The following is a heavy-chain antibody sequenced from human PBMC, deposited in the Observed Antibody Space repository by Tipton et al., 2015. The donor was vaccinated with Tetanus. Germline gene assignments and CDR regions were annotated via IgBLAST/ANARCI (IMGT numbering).Heavy chain of an antibody. CDR3: ARVFHDLGGIEHYYSYYGMDV. Sequence: SLRLSCAASGFTFSSYGMHWVRQAPGKGLEWVAVIWYDGSNKYYADSVKGRFTISRDNSKNTLYLQMNSLRAEDTAVYYCARVFHDLGGIEHYYSYYGMDVWGQGTPVPVSS. J-gene: IGHJ6*02. CDR1: GFTFSSYG. D-gene: IGHD3-10*01. CDR2: IWYDGSNK. V-gene: IGHV3-33*01.